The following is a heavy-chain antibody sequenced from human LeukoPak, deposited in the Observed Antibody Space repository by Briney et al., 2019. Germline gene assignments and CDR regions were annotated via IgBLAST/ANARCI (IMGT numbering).Heavy chain of an antibody. CDR1: GYTFTDYF. Sequence: ASVKVSCKASGYTFTDYFIHWVRQAPGQGLEWMGWVNPYSGATNYAQKFQGRVTMTRDTSISTAYMELSRLRSDDTAVYYCARDERYDSSGYPFDYWGQGTLVTVSS. D-gene: IGHD3-22*01. V-gene: IGHV1-2*02. J-gene: IGHJ4*02. CDR2: VNPYSGAT. CDR3: ARDERYDSSGYPFDY.